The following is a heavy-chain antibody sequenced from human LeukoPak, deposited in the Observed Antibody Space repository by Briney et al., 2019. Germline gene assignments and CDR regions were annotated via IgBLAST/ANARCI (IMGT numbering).Heavy chain of an antibody. CDR3: PKVSGSGSYLAVYFDS. Sequence: GSLRLSCAASGFTFSSYAMIWVRQAPGKGLEWVSTMSARGGSTIYADSVEGRFTISRDYSKNTLYLQMDSLRAEDTALYYCPKVSGSGSYLAVYFDSWGQGTLVTVSS. V-gene: IGHV3-23*01. J-gene: IGHJ4*02. CDR2: MSARGGST. CDR1: GFTFSSYA. D-gene: IGHD3-10*01.